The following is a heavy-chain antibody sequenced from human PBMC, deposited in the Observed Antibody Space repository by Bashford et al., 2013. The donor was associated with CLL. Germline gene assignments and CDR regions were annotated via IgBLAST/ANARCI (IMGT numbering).Heavy chain of an antibody. CDR1: ILFSGAW. CDR2: IKNTVHGGAT. V-gene: IGHV3-15*01. D-gene: IGHD5-12*01. Sequence: GSLRLSCASLWILFSGAWMSWVRQAPGRGLEWVGRIKNTVHGGATDYAAPVKGRFTISRDDSQQTVDLQMNSLKTDDTGVYYCTRVGNLDDDYFLDDASDIWAQGDNGHPSPQ. CDR3: TRVGNLDDDYFLDDASDI. J-gene: IGHJ3*02.